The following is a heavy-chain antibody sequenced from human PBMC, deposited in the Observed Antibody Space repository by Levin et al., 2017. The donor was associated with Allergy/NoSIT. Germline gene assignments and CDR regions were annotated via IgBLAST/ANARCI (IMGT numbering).Heavy chain of an antibody. J-gene: IGHJ4*02. CDR1: GGTFSSYA. D-gene: IGHD5-18*01. V-gene: IGHV1-69*13. CDR3: ASREDTAGLWDY. Sequence: SVKVSCKASGGTFSSYAISWVRQAPGQGLEWMGGIIPIFGTANYAQKFQGRVTITADESTSTAYMELSSLRSEDTAVYYCASREDTAGLWDYWGQGTLVTVSS. CDR2: IIPIFGTA.